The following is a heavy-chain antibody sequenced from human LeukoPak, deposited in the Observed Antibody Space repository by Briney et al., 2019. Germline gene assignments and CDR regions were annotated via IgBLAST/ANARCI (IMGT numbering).Heavy chain of an antibody. V-gene: IGHV4-59*08. CDR1: GASISSYY. D-gene: IGHD3-10*01. J-gene: IGHJ3*02. CDR3: ARHGGATMVRGVLVDAFDI. Sequence: PSETLSLTCTVSGASISSYYWSWIRQPPGKGLEWIGYIFYSGSTNYNPSLKSRVTISVDRSKNQFSLKLRSVTAADTAVYYCARHGGATMVRGVLVDAFDIWGQGTMVTVSS. CDR2: IFYSGST.